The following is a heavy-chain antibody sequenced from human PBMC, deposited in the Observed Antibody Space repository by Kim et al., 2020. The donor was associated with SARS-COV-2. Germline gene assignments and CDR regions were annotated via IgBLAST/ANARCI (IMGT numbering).Heavy chain of an antibody. CDR1: GGTVSSYA. Sequence: SVKVSCKASGGTVSSYAISWVRQAPGQGLEWMGGIIPIFGTANYAQKFQGRVTITADESTSTAYMELSSLRSEDTAVYYCASSYYYGSGSYFEYFQHWGQGTLVTVSS. CDR3: ASSYYYGSGSYFEYFQH. V-gene: IGHV1-69*13. CDR2: IIPIFGTA. J-gene: IGHJ1*01. D-gene: IGHD3-10*01.